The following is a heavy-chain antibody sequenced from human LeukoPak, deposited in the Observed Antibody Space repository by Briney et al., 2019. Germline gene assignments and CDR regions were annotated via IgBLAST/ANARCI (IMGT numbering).Heavy chain of an antibody. Sequence: SETLSLTCAVYGGSFSGYYWSWIRQPPGKGLEWIGEINHSGSTNYNPSLQSRVTISVDTSKNQFSLKLSSVTAADTAVYYCARDKGTSYLSSFDYWGQGTLVTVSS. CDR1: GGSFSGYY. D-gene: IGHD6-6*01. V-gene: IGHV4-34*01. CDR2: INHSGST. J-gene: IGHJ4*02. CDR3: ARDKGTSYLSSFDY.